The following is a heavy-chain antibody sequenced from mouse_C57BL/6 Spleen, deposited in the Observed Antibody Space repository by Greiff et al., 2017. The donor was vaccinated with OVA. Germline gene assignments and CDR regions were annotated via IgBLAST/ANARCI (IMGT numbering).Heavy chain of an antibody. D-gene: IGHD1-1*01. CDR1: GFSLTSYG. CDR2: IWGGGST. CDR3: ASSYGSSPFAY. J-gene: IGHJ3*01. Sequence: VKLVESGPGLVAPSQSLSITCTVSGFSLTSYGVDWVRQSPGKGLEWLGVIWGGGSTNYNSALKSRLSISKDNSKSQVFLKMNSLQTDDTAMYYCASSYGSSPFAYWGQGTLVTVSA. V-gene: IGHV2-6*01.